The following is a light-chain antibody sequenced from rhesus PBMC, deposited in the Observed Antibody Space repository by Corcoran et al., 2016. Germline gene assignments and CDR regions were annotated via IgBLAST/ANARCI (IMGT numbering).Light chain of an antibody. CDR2: GAS. V-gene: IGKV3-42*03. Sequence: EIVLTQSPATLSLSPGERATLSCRASQSVSSSLAWYQQKPEQAPRLLIYGASHRATGIPDRFSGSGSVTDVTLTISSLEPEDFAVYYCHQDSNWPRTCGQGTKVEIK. CDR1: QSVSSS. J-gene: IGKJ1*01. CDR3: HQDSNWPRT.